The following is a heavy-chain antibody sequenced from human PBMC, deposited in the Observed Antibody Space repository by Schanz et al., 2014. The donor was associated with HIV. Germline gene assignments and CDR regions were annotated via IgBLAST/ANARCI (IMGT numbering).Heavy chain of an antibody. CDR2: ISSSSSYM. CDR3: ARETRSCGGDCYPLDY. V-gene: IGHV3-21*01. J-gene: IGHJ4*02. D-gene: IGHD2-21*02. Sequence: EVQVVESGGGLVKPGGSLRLSCAASGFTFSSFSMNWVRQAPGKGLEWVSSISSSSSYMYYADSVKGRFTISRDNAKXXXXLXXXXLRPEDTAVYYCARETRSCGGDCYPLDYWGQGTLVTVSS. CDR1: GFTFSSFS.